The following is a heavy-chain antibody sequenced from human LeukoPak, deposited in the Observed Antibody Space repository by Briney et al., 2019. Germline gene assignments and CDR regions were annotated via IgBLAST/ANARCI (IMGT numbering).Heavy chain of an antibody. CDR2: ISGSGGST. D-gene: IGHD3-22*01. CDR1: GFTFSSYA. CDR3: AKDFHYYDSSGYYYGLFDY. J-gene: IGHJ4*02. Sequence: GGSLRLSCAASGFTFSSYAMSWVRQAPGKGLEWVSAISGSGGSTYYADSVKGRFTISRDNSKNTLYLQMNSPRAEDTAVYYCAKDFHYYDSSGYYYGLFDYWGQGTLVTVSS. V-gene: IGHV3-23*01.